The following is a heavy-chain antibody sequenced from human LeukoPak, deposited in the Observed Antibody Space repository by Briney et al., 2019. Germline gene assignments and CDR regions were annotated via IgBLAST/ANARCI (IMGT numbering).Heavy chain of an antibody. CDR2: IYYSGST. V-gene: IGHV4-59*01. Sequence: SETLSLTCTVSGGSISSYYWSWIRQPPGKGLEWIGFIYYSGSTSYNPSLKSRVTISVDTSKNQFSLKLSSVTAADTAVYYCAGTRSGWYYFDYWGQGTLVTVSS. D-gene: IGHD6-19*01. CDR1: GGSISSYY. J-gene: IGHJ4*02. CDR3: AGTRSGWYYFDY.